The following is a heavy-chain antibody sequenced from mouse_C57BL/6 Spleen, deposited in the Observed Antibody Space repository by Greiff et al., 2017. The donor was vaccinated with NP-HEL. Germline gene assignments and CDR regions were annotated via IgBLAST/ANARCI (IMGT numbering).Heavy chain of an antibody. J-gene: IGHJ3*01. CDR3: ARDSNYDYDESFAY. CDR1: GFTFSSYA. D-gene: IGHD2-4*01. CDR2: ISDGGSYT. V-gene: IGHV5-4*01. Sequence: EVQRVESGGGLVKPGGSLKLSCAASGFTFSSYAMSWVRQTPEKRLEWVATISDGGSYTYYPDNVKGRFTISRDNAKNNLYLQMSHLKSEDTAMYYCARDSNYDYDESFAYWGQGTLVTVSA.